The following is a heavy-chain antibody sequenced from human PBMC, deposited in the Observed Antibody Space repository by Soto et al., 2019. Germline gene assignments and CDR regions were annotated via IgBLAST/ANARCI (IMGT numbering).Heavy chain of an antibody. D-gene: IGHD3-3*01. Sequence: ASVKVSCKASGYIFTNYDIGWVRQAPGQGLEWMGWISAYNGNTNYAQKLQGRVTMTTDTSTSTAYMELRSLRSDDTAVYYCARGLGVTIPLYGMDVWGQGTTVTVSS. CDR2: ISAYNGNT. CDR3: ARGLGVTIPLYGMDV. V-gene: IGHV1-18*01. J-gene: IGHJ6*02. CDR1: GYIFTNYD.